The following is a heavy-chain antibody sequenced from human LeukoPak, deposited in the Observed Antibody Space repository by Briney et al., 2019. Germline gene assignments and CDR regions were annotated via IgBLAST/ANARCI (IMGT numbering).Heavy chain of an antibody. CDR3: ARVAIFGAAFDY. V-gene: IGHV4-59*01. Sequence: SETLSLTCILSRGSMYRYYWRWIRQPPRKGLEWIGYIYYSGSTNYNPSLTRRATIPVDTSKNQFSLKLSSVTAADTAVYYCARVAIFGAAFDYWGQGTLVTVSS. J-gene: IGHJ4*02. D-gene: IGHD3-3*01. CDR2: IYYSGST. CDR1: RGSMYRYY.